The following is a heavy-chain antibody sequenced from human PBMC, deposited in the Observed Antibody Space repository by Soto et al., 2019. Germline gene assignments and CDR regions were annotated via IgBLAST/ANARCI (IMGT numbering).Heavy chain of an antibody. CDR3: ASGNYGQGPEGAFDI. V-gene: IGHV1-18*01. CDR2: ISAYNGNT. Sequence: ASVKVSCKASGYTFTSYGISWVRQAPGQGLEWMGWISAYNGNTNYAQKLQGRVTMTTDTSTSTAYMELRSLRSDDTAVYYCASGNYGQGPEGAFDIWGQGTMVTVSS. CDR1: GYTFTSYG. D-gene: IGHD3-10*01. J-gene: IGHJ3*02.